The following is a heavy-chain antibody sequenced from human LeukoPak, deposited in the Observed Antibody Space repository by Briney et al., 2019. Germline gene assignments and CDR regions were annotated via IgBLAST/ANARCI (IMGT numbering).Heavy chain of an antibody. Sequence: GGSLRLSCAASGFTFSSYSMNWVRQAPGKGLEWVSSISSSSYIYYADSVKGRFTISRDNAKNSLYLQMNSLRAEDTAVYYCARDHGPYYYDSSGFGPSNWFDPWGQGTLVTVSS. V-gene: IGHV3-21*01. CDR3: ARDHGPYYYDSSGFGPSNWFDP. CDR1: GFTFSSYS. D-gene: IGHD3-22*01. J-gene: IGHJ5*02. CDR2: ISSSSYI.